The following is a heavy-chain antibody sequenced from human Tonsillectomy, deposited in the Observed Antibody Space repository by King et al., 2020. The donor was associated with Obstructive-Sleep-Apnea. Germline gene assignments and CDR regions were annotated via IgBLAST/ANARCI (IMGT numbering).Heavy chain of an antibody. D-gene: IGHD6-13*01. J-gene: IGHJ4*02. CDR3: ARDSRGSSWDY. V-gene: IGHV1-3*01. CDR2: INAGNGNT. CDR1: GYTFTNYA. Sequence: VQLVQSGAEVKKPGASVKVSCKASGYTFTNYAMHWVRQAPGQRLEWMGWINAGNGNTKYSQKFQGRVTITRDTSASPAYMELSSLRSEDTAVYYCARDSRGSSWDYWGQGTLVTVSS.